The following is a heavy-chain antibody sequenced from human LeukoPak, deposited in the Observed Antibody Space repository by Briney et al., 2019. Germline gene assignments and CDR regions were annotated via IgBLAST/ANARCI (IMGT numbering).Heavy chain of an antibody. CDR2: INHSGST. Sequence: SETLSLTCAVYGGSFSGYYWSWIRQPPGKGLEWIGEINHSGSTNYNPSLKSRVTISVDTSKNQFSLKLSSVTAADAALYHCARRVADGTGHHYFDSWGPGTLATVSS. CDR3: ARRVADGTGHHYFDS. J-gene: IGHJ4*02. D-gene: IGHD3/OR15-3a*01. V-gene: IGHV4-34*01. CDR1: GGSFSGYY.